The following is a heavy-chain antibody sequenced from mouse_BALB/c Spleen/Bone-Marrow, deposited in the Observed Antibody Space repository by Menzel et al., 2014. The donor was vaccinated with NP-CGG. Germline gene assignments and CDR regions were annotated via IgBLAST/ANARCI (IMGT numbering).Heavy chain of an antibody. V-gene: IGHV4-1*02. Sequence: EVMLVESGGGLVQPGGSLKLSCAASGFDFSGYWMTWVRQAPGKGLEWIGEINPDSSTINYTPSLKDKFIISRDNAKNAPYLQMSKVRSEDTALYYCARPGYYGYQDVWGAGTTVTVSS. J-gene: IGHJ1*01. CDR2: INPDSSTI. CDR3: ARPGYYGYQDV. D-gene: IGHD1-2*01. CDR1: GFDFSGYW.